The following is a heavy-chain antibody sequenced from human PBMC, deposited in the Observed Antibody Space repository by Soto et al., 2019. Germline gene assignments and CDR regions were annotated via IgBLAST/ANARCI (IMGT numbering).Heavy chain of an antibody. J-gene: IGHJ4*02. CDR2: IYYSGST. D-gene: IGHD2-8*01. Sequence: SETLSLTCTVSGGSMSSGGYYWSWIRQHPGKGLEWIGYIYYSGSTYYNPSLKSRVTISVDTSKNQFSLKLSSVTAADTAVYYCAREYCTNGLCSFLDYWGQGTLDTVSS. CDR1: GGSMSSGGYY. V-gene: IGHV4-31*03. CDR3: AREYCTNGLCSFLDY.